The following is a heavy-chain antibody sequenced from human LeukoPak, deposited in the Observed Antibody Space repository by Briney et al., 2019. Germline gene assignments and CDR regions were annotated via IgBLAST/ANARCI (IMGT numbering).Heavy chain of an antibody. CDR1: GGSISSSNW. Sequence: SETLSLTCAVSGGSISSSNWWGWVRQPPGEGLELIGEIYHSGSTNYNPSLKSRVTISVDKSKNQFSLKLSSVTAADTAVYYCARLQRITMNAFDIWGQGTMVTVSS. J-gene: IGHJ3*02. V-gene: IGHV4-4*02. CDR2: IYHSGST. D-gene: IGHD3-22*01. CDR3: ARLQRITMNAFDI.